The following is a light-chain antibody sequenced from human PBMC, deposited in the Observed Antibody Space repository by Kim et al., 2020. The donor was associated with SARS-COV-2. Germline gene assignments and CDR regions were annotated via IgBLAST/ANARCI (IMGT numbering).Light chain of an antibody. Sequence: ASVVARVTISCLASQNIGSYLAWYQHKPGKAPTLLVYQASSLESGVPSRFSGSGSETEFILTINSLQPDDFATYYCQHYNSYPYTFGQGTKLEIK. J-gene: IGKJ2*01. CDR2: QAS. V-gene: IGKV1-5*03. CDR1: QNIGSY. CDR3: QHYNSYPYT.